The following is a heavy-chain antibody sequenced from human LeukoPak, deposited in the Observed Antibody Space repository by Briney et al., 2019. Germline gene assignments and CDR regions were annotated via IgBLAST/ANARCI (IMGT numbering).Heavy chain of an antibody. D-gene: IGHD2-2*02. J-gene: IGHJ4*02. V-gene: IGHV3-23*01. CDR2: ISGSGGST. Sequence: PGGSLRLSCAASGFIVSSKYMSWVRQAPGKGLEWVSIISGSGGSTYYADSVKGRFTISRDNSKNTLYLQMNSLRAEDTAVYYCAKGDRSSTSCYIDFWGQGTLVTVSS. CDR3: AKGDRSSTSCYIDF. CDR1: GFIVSSKY.